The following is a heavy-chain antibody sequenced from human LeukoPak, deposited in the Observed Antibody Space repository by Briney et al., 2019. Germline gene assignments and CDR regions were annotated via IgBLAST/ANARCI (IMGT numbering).Heavy chain of an antibody. CDR2: MSGSGEST. CDR1: GFTFSHYA. J-gene: IGHJ4*02. Sequence: GGSLRLSCAASGFTFSHYAMSWVRQAPGQGLEWVSGMSGSGESTYYVDSVRDRFTISRDSAKNTVFLQMNSLRAEDTALYYCARFRLFGDYAGLLDYWGQGTLVTVSS. D-gene: IGHD4-17*01. V-gene: IGHV3-23*01. CDR3: ARFRLFGDYAGLLDY.